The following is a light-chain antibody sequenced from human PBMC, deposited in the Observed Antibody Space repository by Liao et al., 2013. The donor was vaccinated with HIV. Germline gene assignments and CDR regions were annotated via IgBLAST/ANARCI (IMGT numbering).Light chain of an antibody. Sequence: SYELTQPPSVSVAPGKTARITCGGNNIGSKSVHWYQQKPGQAPVLVIYYDSDRPSGIPERFSGSISGNTATLAISETQAVDEADYYCQAWDSSTGVFGGGTELTVL. CDR3: QAWDSSTGV. V-gene: IGLV3-21*01. CDR1: NIGSKS. J-gene: IGLJ2*01. CDR2: YDS.